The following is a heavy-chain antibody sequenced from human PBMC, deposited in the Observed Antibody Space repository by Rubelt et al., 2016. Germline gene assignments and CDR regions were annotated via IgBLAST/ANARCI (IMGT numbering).Heavy chain of an antibody. D-gene: IGHD6-19*01. CDR1: GFTFSYAW. V-gene: IGHV3-15*01. CDR2: IKRKSDVGTT. J-gene: IGHJ4*01. Sequence: GGSLNLSGAASGFTFSYAWLPWVRQAPGKGLEWVGRIKRKSDVGTTDYAAPVKGRFTISRDDSKNTLYLQMNSLKTEDTGVYYCNLFRLYNSGRPPKSHDYWGHGTLVTVSS. CDR3: NLFRLYNSGRPPKSHDY.